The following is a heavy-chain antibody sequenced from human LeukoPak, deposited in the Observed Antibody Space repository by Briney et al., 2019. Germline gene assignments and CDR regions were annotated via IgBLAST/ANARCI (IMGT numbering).Heavy chain of an antibody. V-gene: IGHV3-23*01. CDR2: ISGSATST. D-gene: IGHD1-14*01. CDR3: ARRAGIYSHPYDY. J-gene: IGHJ4*02. CDR1: GFIFSNYA. Sequence: GGSLRLSCAASGFIFSNYAMTWVRQAPGKGLEWVSAISGSATSTNYADSVKGRFTISRDSSKNTLYLQMNSLRAEDTAVYYCARRAGIYSHPYDYWGQGTLVTVSS.